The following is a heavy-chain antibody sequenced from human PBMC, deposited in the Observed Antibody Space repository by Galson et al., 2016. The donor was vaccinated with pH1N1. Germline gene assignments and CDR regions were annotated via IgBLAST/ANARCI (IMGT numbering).Heavy chain of an antibody. CDR1: GFTFSNYW. J-gene: IGHJ4*02. V-gene: IGHV3-7*01. D-gene: IGHD3-16*02. Sequence: RLSCAASGFTFSNYWMHWVRQVPGTGLEWVANIKEDGSDTYYVDSVRGRVTISRDNAKNSLYLQMNSLRDEDTALYYCARAIGSRSAYWGQGTLVTVSS. CDR2: IKEDGSDT. CDR3: ARAIGSRSAY.